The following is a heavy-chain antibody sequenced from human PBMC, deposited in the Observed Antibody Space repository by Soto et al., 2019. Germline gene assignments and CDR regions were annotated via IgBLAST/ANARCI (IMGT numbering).Heavy chain of an antibody. Sequence: SVKVSCKASGGTFSSYTISWVRQAPGQGLEWMGRIIPILGIANYAQKFQGRVTITRDKSTSTVYMELSSLRSEDTAVYYCARGGITIFGVVIPGDGMDVWGQGTTVTVSS. J-gene: IGHJ6*02. CDR3: ARGGITIFGVVIPGDGMDV. CDR2: IIPILGIA. D-gene: IGHD3-3*01. CDR1: GGTFSSYT. V-gene: IGHV1-69*02.